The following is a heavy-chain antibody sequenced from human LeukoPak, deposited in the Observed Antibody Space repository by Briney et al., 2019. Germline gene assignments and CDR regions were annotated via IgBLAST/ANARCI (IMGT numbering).Heavy chain of an antibody. Sequence: SETLSLTCAVYGGSISGFYYTWIRQPPGKGLEWIGEIDHSGDTNYNPSLKSRATISMDTSKSQVFLKVTSVTAADAALYYCARGSPFQEWGQGTLVTVSS. CDR2: IDHSGDT. V-gene: IGHV4-34*01. CDR1: GGSISGFY. CDR3: ARGSPFQE. J-gene: IGHJ4*02.